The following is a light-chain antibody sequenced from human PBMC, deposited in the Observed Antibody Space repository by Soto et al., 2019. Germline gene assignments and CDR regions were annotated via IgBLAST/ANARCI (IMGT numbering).Light chain of an antibody. Sequence: QSALTQPASVSWSPGQSIAISCTGTSSDVGGYSYVSWYQQQPGKAPKLVISDVSNRPSGVSDRFSGSKSGNTASLTISGLQTEDEADYYCASYTTISTYVCGTGTKAPS. CDR3: ASYTTISTYV. CDR2: DVS. J-gene: IGLJ1*01. CDR1: SSDVGGYSY. V-gene: IGLV2-14*01.